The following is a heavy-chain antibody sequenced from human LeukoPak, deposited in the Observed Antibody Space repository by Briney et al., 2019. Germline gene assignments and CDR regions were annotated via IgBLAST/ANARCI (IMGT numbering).Heavy chain of an antibody. CDR1: GFTVSSNY. CDR2: IYSGGST. CDR3: ARLLHQSGTDSCYGVDV. V-gene: IGHV3-53*01. Sequence: GGSLRLSCAASGFTVSSNYMSWVRQAPGKGLEWVSVIYSGGSTYYADSVKGRFTISRDNSKNTLYLQMNSLRAEDTAVYFCARLLHQSGTDSCYGVDVWGQGTTVTVSS. J-gene: IGHJ6*02. D-gene: IGHD1-26*01.